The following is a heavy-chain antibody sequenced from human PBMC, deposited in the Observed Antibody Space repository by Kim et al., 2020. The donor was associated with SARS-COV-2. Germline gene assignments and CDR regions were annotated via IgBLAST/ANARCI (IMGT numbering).Heavy chain of an antibody. CDR2: IYYSGST. D-gene: IGHD3-22*01. Sequence: SETLSLTCTVSGGSISSYYWSWIRQPPGKGLEWIGYIYYSGSTNYNPSLKSRVTISVDTSKNQFSLKLSSVTAADTAVYYCARDLPYYYDSSAKYAFDIWGQGTMVTVSS. V-gene: IGHV4-59*13. CDR3: ARDLPYYYDSSAKYAFDI. J-gene: IGHJ3*02. CDR1: GGSISSYY.